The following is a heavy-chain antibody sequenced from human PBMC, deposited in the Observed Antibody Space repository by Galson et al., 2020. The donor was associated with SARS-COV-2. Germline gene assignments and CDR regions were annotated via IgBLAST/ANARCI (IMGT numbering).Heavy chain of an antibody. Sequence: GGSLRLSCAASGFTFSSYAMHWVRQAPGKGLEWVAVISYDGSNKYYADSVKGRFTISRDNSKNTLYLQMNSLRAEDTAVYYCAREDPGRAFDIWGQGTMVTVSS. CDR3: AREDPGRAFDI. V-gene: IGHV3-30*04. D-gene: IGHD2-15*01. CDR1: GFTFSSYA. CDR2: ISYDGSNK. J-gene: IGHJ3*02.